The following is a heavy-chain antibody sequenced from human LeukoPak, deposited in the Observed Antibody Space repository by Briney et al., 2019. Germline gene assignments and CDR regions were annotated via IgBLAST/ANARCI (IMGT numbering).Heavy chain of an antibody. J-gene: IGHJ4*02. CDR3: ASSPGGGYSVTWYGGLDY. Sequence: SETLSLTCTVSGGSISNFFWSWIRQPPGKGLERIGYIYYSGNTNYNPSLKSRVTISVDTSTNQFSLNLCSVTDADTAVYYCASSPGGGYSVTWYGGLDYWGQGNLVTVSS. D-gene: IGHD6-13*01. V-gene: IGHV4-59*08. CDR2: IYYSGNT. CDR1: GGSISNFF.